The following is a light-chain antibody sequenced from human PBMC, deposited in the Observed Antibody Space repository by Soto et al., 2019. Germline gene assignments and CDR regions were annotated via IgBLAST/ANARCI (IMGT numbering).Light chain of an antibody. J-gene: IGKJ2*01. Sequence: EIVMTQSPVTLSVSSGERATLSCRASQSVGSNLAWYQQKPGQAPRLLLYGASTRATGIPGRFSGSGSGTEFTLTITSLQSEDFAVYYCQQHNYWPSFGQGTKLEFK. CDR1: QSVGSN. V-gene: IGKV3-15*01. CDR3: QQHNYWPS. CDR2: GAS.